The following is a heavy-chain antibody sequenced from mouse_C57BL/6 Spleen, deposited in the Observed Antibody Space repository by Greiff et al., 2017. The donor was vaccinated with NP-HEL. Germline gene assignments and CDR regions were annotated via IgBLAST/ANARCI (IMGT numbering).Heavy chain of an antibody. V-gene: IGHV1-55*01. J-gene: IGHJ1*03. CDR3: ARRNGNYDWYFDV. Sequence: QVHVKQPGAELVKPGASVKMSCKASGYTFTSYWITWVKQRPGQGLEWIGDIYPGSGSTNYNEKFKSKATLTVDTSSSTAYMQLSSLTSEDSAVYYCARRNGNYDWYFDVWGTGTTVTVSS. CDR2: IYPGSGST. CDR1: GYTFTSYW. D-gene: IGHD2-1*01.